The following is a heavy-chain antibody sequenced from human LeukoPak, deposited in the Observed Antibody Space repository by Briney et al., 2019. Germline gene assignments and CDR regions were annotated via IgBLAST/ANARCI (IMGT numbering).Heavy chain of an antibody. CDR3: TRDEYKGSATFNY. J-gene: IGHJ4*02. V-gene: IGHV1-69*13. CDR1: GGTFRSAA. D-gene: IGHD1-1*01. Sequence: PMASVKVSCKASGGTFRSAAMSWVRQAPGQGLEWVGHIILMFGTTTYAQNFQGRVTNSADESTTTVYMELTRLTSDDTAIYYCTRDEYKGSATFNYWGQGTQVIVSS. CDR2: IILMFGTT.